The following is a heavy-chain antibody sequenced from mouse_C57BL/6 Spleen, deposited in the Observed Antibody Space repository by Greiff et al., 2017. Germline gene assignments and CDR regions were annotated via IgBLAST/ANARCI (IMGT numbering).Heavy chain of an antibody. V-gene: IGHV1-69*01. J-gene: IGHJ4*01. CDR3: AHDYGDAMDY. Sequence: QVQLQQPGAELVMPGASVKLSCKASGYTFTSYWMHWVKQRPGQGLEWIGEIDPSDSYTNYNQKFKGKSTLTVDKSSSTAYMQLSSLTSEDSAVYYCAHDYGDAMDYWGQGTSVTVSS. CDR1: GYTFTSYW. CDR2: IDPSDSYT. D-gene: IGHD2-4*01.